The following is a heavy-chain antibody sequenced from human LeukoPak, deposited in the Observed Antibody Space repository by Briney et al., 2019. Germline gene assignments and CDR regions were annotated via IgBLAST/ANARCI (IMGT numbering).Heavy chain of an antibody. D-gene: IGHD3-10*01. CDR3: TGNYYGSGSYADFDY. V-gene: IGHV3-21*01. CDR2: ISSSTNYI. CDR1: GFTFSSYA. Sequence: GGSLRLSCAASGFTFSSYAMNWVRQAPGKGLEWVSSISSSTNYIYYADSVKGRFTISRDNAKNSLYLQMNSLRAEDTAVYYCTGNYYGSGSYADFDYWGQGTLVTVSS. J-gene: IGHJ4*02.